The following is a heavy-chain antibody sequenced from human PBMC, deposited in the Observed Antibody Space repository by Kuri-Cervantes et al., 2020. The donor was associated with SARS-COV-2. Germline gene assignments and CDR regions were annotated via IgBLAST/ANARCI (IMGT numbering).Heavy chain of an antibody. J-gene: IGHJ2*01. CDR1: RFTFSSYA. Sequence: GESLKISCAASRFTFSSYAMHWVRQAPGKGLEWVALISYDGSNKYYADSVKGRFTISRDNSKNTLYLQMNSLRAEDTAVYYCARDGGGVLDLWGRGTLVTVSS. CDR2: ISYDGSNK. CDR3: ARDGGGVLDL. V-gene: IGHV3-30-3*01. D-gene: IGHD2-21*01.